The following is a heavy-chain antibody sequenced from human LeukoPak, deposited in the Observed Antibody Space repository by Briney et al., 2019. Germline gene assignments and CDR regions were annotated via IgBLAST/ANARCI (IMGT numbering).Heavy chain of an antibody. CDR2: ISWNSGSI. D-gene: IGHD3-3*01. CDR1: GFTFSTFG. CDR3: ATLRFLEWLLFPEYFQH. J-gene: IGHJ1*01. Sequence: GGSLRLSCATSGFTFSTFGMHWVRQAPGKGLEWVSGISWNSGSIGYADSVKGRFTISRDNAKNSLYLQMNSLRAEDTAVYYCATLRFLEWLLFPEYFQHWGQGTLVTVSS. V-gene: IGHV3-9*01.